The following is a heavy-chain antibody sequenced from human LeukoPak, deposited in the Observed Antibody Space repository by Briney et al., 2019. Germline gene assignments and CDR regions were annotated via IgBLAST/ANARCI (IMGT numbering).Heavy chain of an antibody. Sequence: PGGSLRLSCAASGFTFSSYSMNWVRQAPGKGLEWVSSISSSSSTIYYADSVKGRFTISRDNAKNSLYLQMNSLRAEDTAVYYCAGFSTSWRTFDYRGQGTLVTVSS. CDR3: AGFSTSWRTFDY. V-gene: IGHV3-48*01. CDR1: GFTFSSYS. J-gene: IGHJ4*02. CDR2: ISSSSSTI. D-gene: IGHD2-2*01.